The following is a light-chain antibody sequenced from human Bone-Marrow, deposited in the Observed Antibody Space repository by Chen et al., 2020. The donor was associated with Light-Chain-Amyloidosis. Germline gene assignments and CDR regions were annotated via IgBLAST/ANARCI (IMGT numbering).Light chain of an antibody. J-gene: IGLJ1*01. CDR1: NIGTET. CDR3: QVADITSDYEV. CDR2: DDT. Sequence: SYVLTQPPSVSVAPGQTARITCGADNIGTETVHWYQHKPGQAPVLVIYDDTDRPSRIPERFSGSTCANTCTLTISRVEAGDEDDYYGQVADITSDYEVFGTGTKVTVL. V-gene: IGLV3-21*02.